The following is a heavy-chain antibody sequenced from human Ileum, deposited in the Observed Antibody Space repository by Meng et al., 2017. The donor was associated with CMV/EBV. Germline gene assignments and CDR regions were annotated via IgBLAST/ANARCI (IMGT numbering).Heavy chain of an antibody. D-gene: IGHD3-22*01. J-gene: IGHJ4*02. CDR3: VGDLSYTSGFDY. CDR1: GYTFTGYY. Sequence: ASVKVSCKASGYTFTGYYIRWVRQAPGQGLEWMGWINPDTGATNYAQKFQGRITMTRDTSISTAYMELSRLTSDDTTVYYCVGDLSYTSGFDYWGQGPLVTVSS. CDR2: INPDTGAT. V-gene: IGHV1-2*02.